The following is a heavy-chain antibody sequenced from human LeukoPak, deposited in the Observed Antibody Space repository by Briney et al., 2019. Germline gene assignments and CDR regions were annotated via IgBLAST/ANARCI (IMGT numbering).Heavy chain of an antibody. CDR3: ARRRYYDGSGYLE. Sequence: KTSETLSLTCSVSGDSISRSDSYWDWIRQPPGKGLEWIGTIYYSGRTYYSPSLKSRVTMSVDTPNNQFSLNLRSVPAADTAVYYCARRRYYDGSGYLEWGQGTLLSVSS. J-gene: IGHJ1*01. D-gene: IGHD3-22*01. CDR2: IYYSGRT. CDR1: GDSISRSDSY. V-gene: IGHV4-39*01.